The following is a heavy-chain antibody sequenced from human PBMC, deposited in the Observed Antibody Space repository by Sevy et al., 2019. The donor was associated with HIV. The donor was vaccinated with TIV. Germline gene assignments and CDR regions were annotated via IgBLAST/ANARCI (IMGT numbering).Heavy chain of an antibody. CDR3: AREGCTRPHDY. Sequence: GGSLRLSCAVSGFNFNIYSMSWVRQAPGKGLEWVSTLSFGCGKINSADSVKGRFIISRDDSKNTLYLQMNSLRAEDTAVYFCAREGCTRPHDYWGQGTLVTVSS. V-gene: IGHV3-23*01. CDR2: LSFGCGKI. CDR1: GFNFNIYS. D-gene: IGHD2-8*01. J-gene: IGHJ4*02.